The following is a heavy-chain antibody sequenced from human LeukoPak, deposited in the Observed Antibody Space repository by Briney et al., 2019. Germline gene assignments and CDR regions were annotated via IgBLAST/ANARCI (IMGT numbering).Heavy chain of an antibody. CDR2: ISGSGGST. CDR1: GFTFSSYA. D-gene: IGHD3-22*01. CDR3: AKDPYYDSSGLWPYYFDY. J-gene: IGHJ4*02. V-gene: IGHV3-23*01. Sequence: GGSLRLSCAASGFTFSSYAMSGVRQAPGKGLEWVSAISGSGGSTYYADSVKGRLTISRDNSKNTLYLQMNSLRAEDTAVYYCAKDPYYDSSGLWPYYFDYWGQGILVTVSS.